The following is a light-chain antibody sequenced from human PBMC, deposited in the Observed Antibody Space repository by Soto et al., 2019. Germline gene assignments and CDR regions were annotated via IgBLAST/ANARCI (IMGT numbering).Light chain of an antibody. CDR1: QGISSW. Sequence: DIQKTQSPSSVSASVGARVTITGRASQGISSWLAWYQQKPGKAPKLLIHQASSLASGVPSRFSGDGSGTEFTLTINSLQADDFATYYCQQYNSHSETFGQGTKVDIK. V-gene: IGKV1-5*03. J-gene: IGKJ1*01. CDR2: QAS. CDR3: QQYNSHSET.